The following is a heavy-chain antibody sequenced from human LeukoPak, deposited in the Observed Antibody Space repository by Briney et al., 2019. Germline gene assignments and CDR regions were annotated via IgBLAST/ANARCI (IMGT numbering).Heavy chain of an antibody. Sequence: SETLSLTCTVSGGSISSSSYYWGWIRQPLEKGLEWIGSIYYSGSTYYNPSLKSRVTISVDTSKNQFSLKLSSVTAADTAVYYCASLGYCSSTSCYNRWYYYYYYGMDVWGQGTTVTVSS. J-gene: IGHJ6*02. CDR1: GGSISSSSYY. V-gene: IGHV4-39*01. CDR2: IYYSGST. CDR3: ASLGYCSSTSCYNRWYYYYYYGMDV. D-gene: IGHD2-2*02.